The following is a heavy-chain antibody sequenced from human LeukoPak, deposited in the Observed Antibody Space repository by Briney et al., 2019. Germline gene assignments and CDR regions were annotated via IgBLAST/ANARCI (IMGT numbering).Heavy chain of an antibody. J-gene: IGHJ4*02. CDR3: AKPPLSSGWYGGDY. D-gene: IGHD6-19*01. CDR2: ISGSGGST. CDR1: GFTFSNYA. V-gene: IGHV3-23*01. Sequence: GGSLRLSCAASGFTFSNYAMSWVRQAPGKGLEWVSAISGSGGSTFYADSVRGRFTISRDNSRNTLYLQMNSLRAEDTAVYYCAKPPLSSGWYGGDYWGQGTLVTVSS.